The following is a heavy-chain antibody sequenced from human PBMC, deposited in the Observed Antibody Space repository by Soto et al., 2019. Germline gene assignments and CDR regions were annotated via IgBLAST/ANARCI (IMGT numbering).Heavy chain of an antibody. CDR1: GGSFSGYY. D-gene: IGHD2-8*01. V-gene: IGHV4-34*01. J-gene: IGHJ6*02. CDR3: ATIIPPVSTSAHYYYYYGMDV. Sequence: SETLCLTCAVYGGSFSGYYWSWIRQPPGKGLEWIGEINHSGSTNYNPSLKSRVTISVDTSKNQFSLKLSSVTAADTAVYYCATIIPPVSTSAHYYYYYGMDVWGQGTTVTVSS. CDR2: INHSGST.